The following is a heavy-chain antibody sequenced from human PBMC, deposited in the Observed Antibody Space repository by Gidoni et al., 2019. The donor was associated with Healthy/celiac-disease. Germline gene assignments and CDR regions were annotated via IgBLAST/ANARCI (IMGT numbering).Heavy chain of an antibody. CDR2: ISYSGST. Sequence: QLQLQESHPGLVKPSERMSLTCTGAGGAMSSSSYYWSWIRQPPVKGLEGIGSISYSGSTYYNPSRKSRVTISVDTSKNPFSLQLSSVTAADTAVYYCARADLVATIKGYYLDYWGQGTLVTVSS. V-gene: IGHV4-39*07. J-gene: IGHJ4*02. D-gene: IGHD5-12*01. CDR1: GGAMSSSSYY. CDR3: ARADLVATIKGYYLDY.